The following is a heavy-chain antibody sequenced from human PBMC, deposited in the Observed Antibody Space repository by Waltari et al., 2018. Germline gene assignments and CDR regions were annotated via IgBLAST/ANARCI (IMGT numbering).Heavy chain of an antibody. J-gene: IGHJ4*02. V-gene: IGHV3-49*03. CDR2: IRSKAYGGTT. CDR3: SRVRDFWRGYMDY. Sequence: EVQLVESGGGLLQPGRSLRLSCRASGFSCDAFAVVWFRQAPGKGLEWVGFIRSKAYGGTTDYAASVKGRFTISRDDSKSIAYLQMNSLKTEDTAVYYCSRVRDFWRGYMDYWGQGILVTVSS. CDR1: GFSCDAFA. D-gene: IGHD3-3*01.